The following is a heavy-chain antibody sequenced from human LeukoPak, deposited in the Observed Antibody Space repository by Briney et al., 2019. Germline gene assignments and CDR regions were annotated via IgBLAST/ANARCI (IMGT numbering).Heavy chain of an antibody. CDR2: IYHSGST. CDR1: GGSISSSNW. Sequence: KASETLSLTCAVSGGSISSSNWWSWVRQPPGKGLEWIGEIYHSGSTNYNPSLKSRVTISVDKSKNQFSLKLSSVTAADTAVYYCARVIAAVVNRSLYWYFDLWGRGTLVTVSS. J-gene: IGHJ2*01. CDR3: ARVIAAVVNRSLYWYFDL. V-gene: IGHV4-4*02. D-gene: IGHD6-13*01.